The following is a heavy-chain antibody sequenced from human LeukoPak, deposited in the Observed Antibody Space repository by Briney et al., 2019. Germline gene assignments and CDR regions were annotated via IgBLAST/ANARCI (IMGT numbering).Heavy chain of an antibody. CDR1: GDTFTTYD. V-gene: IGHV1-8*01. D-gene: IGHD3-9*01. CDR3: ARGHAYYDSLTGYSIYALDA. CDR2: MNPNSGNT. Sequence: ASVKVSCKASGDTFTTYDINWVRQATGQGLEWLGWMNPNSGNTDYAQKFQGRVTMTRDTSINTAYMVVSSLRSEDSAVYYCARGHAYYDSLTGYSIYALDAWGQGTTVTVSS. J-gene: IGHJ6*02.